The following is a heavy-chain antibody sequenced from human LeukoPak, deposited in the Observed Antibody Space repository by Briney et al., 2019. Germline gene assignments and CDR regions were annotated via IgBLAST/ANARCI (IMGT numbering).Heavy chain of an antibody. V-gene: IGHV3-30*04. D-gene: IGHD6-19*01. CDR3: ARGNHGSSSGSLHY. J-gene: IGHJ4*02. CDR2: ISYDGSNK. CDR1: GFTFSSYA. Sequence: GGSLRLSCAASGFTFSSYAVHWVRQAPGKGLEWVAVISYDGSNKYYADSVKGRFTISRDNSKNTLYLQMNSLRAEDTAVYYCARGNHGSSSGSLHYWGQGTLVTVSS.